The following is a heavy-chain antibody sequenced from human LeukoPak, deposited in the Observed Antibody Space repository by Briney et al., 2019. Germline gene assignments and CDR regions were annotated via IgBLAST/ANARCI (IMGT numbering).Heavy chain of an antibody. Sequence: PAGSLRLSCVGSGFTFSSYWMHWVRQVPGKGLEWVSRIDFETDTTTYAGSVRGRFTISRDNTRNTLFLQMDSLRVEDAAVYYCLRAGSGFDYWGQGTLVAVTS. CDR2: IDFETDTT. CDR3: LRAGSGFDY. CDR1: GFTFSSYW. D-gene: IGHD3-10*01. V-gene: IGHV3-74*03. J-gene: IGHJ4*02.